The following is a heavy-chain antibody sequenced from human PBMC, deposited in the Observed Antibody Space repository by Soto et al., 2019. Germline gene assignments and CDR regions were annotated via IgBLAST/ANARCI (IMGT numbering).Heavy chain of an antibody. D-gene: IGHD6-13*01. V-gene: IGHV3-30-3*01. CDR1: GFTFSSYA. Sequence: QVQLVESGGGVVQPGRSLRLSCAASGFTFSSYAMHWVRQAPGKGLEWVAVISYDGSNEYYADSVKGRFTISRDNSXXTLDLIMNGVRDEDTAVYCCARDYWSGYSSSWPDFWGQGTLVTVSS. CDR3: ARDYWSGYSSSWPDF. J-gene: IGHJ4*02. CDR2: ISYDGSNE.